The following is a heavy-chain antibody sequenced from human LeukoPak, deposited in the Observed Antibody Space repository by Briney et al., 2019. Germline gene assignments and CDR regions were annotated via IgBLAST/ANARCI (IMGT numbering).Heavy chain of an antibody. D-gene: IGHD5-24*01. CDR1: GFTVSSNY. CDR2: ISSSSSTI. V-gene: IGHV3-48*04. Sequence: GGSLRLSCAASGFTVSSNYMSWVRQAPGKGLEWVSYISSSSSTIYYADSVKGRFTISRDNAKNSLYLQMNSLRAEDTAVYYCARDRVEMATRYWGQGTLVTVSS. CDR3: ARDRVEMATRY. J-gene: IGHJ4*02.